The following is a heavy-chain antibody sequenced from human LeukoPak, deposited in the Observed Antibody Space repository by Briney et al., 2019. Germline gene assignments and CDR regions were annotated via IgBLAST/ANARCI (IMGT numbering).Heavy chain of an antibody. CDR2: INPNSGGT. J-gene: IGHJ4*02. CDR1: GYTFTGYY. Sequence: ASVKVSCKASGYTFTGYYMHWVRQAPGQGLEWMGWINPNSGGTNYAQKFQGRVTMTRDTSISTAYMELSRLRSDDTAVYYCARTLVGATPFDYWGQGTLVTVPS. CDR3: ARTLVGATPFDY. V-gene: IGHV1-2*02. D-gene: IGHD1-26*01.